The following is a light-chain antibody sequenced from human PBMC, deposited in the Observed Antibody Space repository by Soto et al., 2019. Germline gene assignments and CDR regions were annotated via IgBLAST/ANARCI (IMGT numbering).Light chain of an antibody. CDR3: ATWDSSLSSYV. J-gene: IGLJ1*01. CDR1: SSNIGKNY. V-gene: IGLV1-51*01. Sequence: QSALTQSPAVSAAPGQTVIITCSGTSSNIGKNYVSWYQQFPGKAPKLHIYDTYQRLSGIPDRVSGSKSGTSATLGITGLQTGDEADYYCATWDSSLSSYVFGTGTKLTVL. CDR2: DTY.